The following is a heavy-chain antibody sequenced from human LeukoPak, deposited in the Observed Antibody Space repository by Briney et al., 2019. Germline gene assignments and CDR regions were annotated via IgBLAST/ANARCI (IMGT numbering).Heavy chain of an antibody. Sequence: GESLKISCKGSGYSFTSYWIGWVRQMPGKGMEWMGIIYPGDSDTRYSPSFQGQVTISADKSISTAYLQWSSLKASDTSMYYCVRRGPTYYDFWSGYIDYWGQGTLVTVSS. CDR2: IYPGDSDT. J-gene: IGHJ4*02. CDR1: GYSFTSYW. CDR3: VRRGPTYYDFWSGYIDY. D-gene: IGHD3-3*01. V-gene: IGHV5-51*01.